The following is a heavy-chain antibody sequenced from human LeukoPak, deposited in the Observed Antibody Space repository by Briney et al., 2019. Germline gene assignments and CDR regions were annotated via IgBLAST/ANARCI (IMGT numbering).Heavy chain of an antibody. D-gene: IGHD5-18*01. J-gene: IGHJ4*02. CDR1: GYSLTEFS. Sequence: ASVKVSCRVSGYSLTEFSMHWVRQAPGKGLEWMGGFDPEEGKTICAQKFQGRVTMTEDTSTDTAYMELSSLRSEDTAVYYCATDRSGFNYGYDYWGQGTMVTVSS. V-gene: IGHV1-24*01. CDR3: ATDRSGFNYGYDY. CDR2: FDPEEGKT.